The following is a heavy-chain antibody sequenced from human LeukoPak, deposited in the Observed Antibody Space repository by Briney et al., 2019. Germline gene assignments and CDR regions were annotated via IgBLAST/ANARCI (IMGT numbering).Heavy chain of an antibody. Sequence: GGFLRLSCAASGFTFSSYAMHWVRQAPGKGLEWVANIKQDGSEKYYVDSVKGRFTISRDNAKNSLYLQMNSLRAEDTAVYYCAGKYSSSPRHAFDIWGQGTMVTVSS. D-gene: IGHD6-13*01. CDR1: GFTFSSYA. V-gene: IGHV3-7*01. CDR3: AGKYSSSPRHAFDI. CDR2: IKQDGSEK. J-gene: IGHJ3*02.